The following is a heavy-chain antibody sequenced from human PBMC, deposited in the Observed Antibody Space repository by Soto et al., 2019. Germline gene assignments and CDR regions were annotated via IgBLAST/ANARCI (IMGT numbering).Heavy chain of an antibody. D-gene: IGHD3-10*01. V-gene: IGHV3-33*01. J-gene: IGHJ6*02. CDR1: GLTFSNYG. Sequence: QVQLVESGGGVVQPGRSLRLSCAASGLTFSNYGMHWARQAPGKGLEWVAVILNDGSNRYHADSVKDRFTISRDNSKNTLYLQMNSLRAEDTAVYYCARDDEYSGNGMDVWGQGTTVTVS. CDR2: ILNDGSNR. CDR3: ARDDEYSGNGMDV.